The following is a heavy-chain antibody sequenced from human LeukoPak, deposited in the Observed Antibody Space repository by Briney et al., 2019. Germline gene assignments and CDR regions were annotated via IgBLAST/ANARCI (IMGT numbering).Heavy chain of an antibody. CDR2: INQSGST. CDR3: ARARALFD. V-gene: IGHV4-34*01. J-gene: IGHJ4*02. Sequence: SDTLSLTCAVYGGSFSDYWWTWIRQSPGKGLEWIVEINQSGSTNYNPSLKSRVSISFDTSKNQFALKLSSVTAADTAVYSCARARALFDWGQATLVTVSS. CDR1: GGSFSDYW.